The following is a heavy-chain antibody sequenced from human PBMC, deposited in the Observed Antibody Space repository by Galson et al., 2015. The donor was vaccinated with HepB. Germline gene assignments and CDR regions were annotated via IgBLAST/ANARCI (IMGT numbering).Heavy chain of an antibody. CDR1: GFSLSTTGVG. J-gene: IGHJ5*01. D-gene: IGHD6-13*01. Sequence: PALVKPTQTLTLTCTFSGFSLSTTGVGVGWIRQPPGKALEWLALIYWDDDKRYTSSLKNRLTITKDTSKNQVVLSGTNMDPVDTATYYCAHRPGYSSRWDQGAWDWFDSWGQGTLVTVSS. CDR3: AHRPGYSSRWDQGAWDWFDS. V-gene: IGHV2-5*02. CDR2: IYWDDDK.